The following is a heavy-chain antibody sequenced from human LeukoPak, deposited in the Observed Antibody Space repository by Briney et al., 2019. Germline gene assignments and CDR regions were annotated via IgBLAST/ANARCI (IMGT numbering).Heavy chain of an antibody. CDR1: GGSFSGYY. J-gene: IGHJ3*02. V-gene: IGHV4-34*01. CDR3: AGYGVATTWAQSFDI. D-gene: IGHD4-17*01. Sequence: KSSETLSLTCAVYGGSFSGYYWSWIRQPPGKGLEWIGEINHSGSINYNPYLQSRVTISIDTSKSQFSLRLSSVTAADTAVYFCAGYGVATTWAQSFDIWGQGTKVTVSS. CDR2: INHSGSI.